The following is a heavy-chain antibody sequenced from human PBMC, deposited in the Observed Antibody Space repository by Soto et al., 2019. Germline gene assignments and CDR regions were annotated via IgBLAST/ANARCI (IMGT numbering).Heavy chain of an antibody. J-gene: IGHJ4*02. CDR1: GFTFSSYG. CDR2: ISYDGSNK. V-gene: IGHV3-30*18. D-gene: IGHD5-12*01. Sequence: GGSLRLSCAASGFTFSSYGMHWVRQAPGKGLEWVAVISYDGSNKYYADSVKGRFTISRDNSKNTLYLQMNSLRAEDTAVYYCAKDGGYEHFDYWGQGTLVTVSS. CDR3: AKDGGYEHFDY.